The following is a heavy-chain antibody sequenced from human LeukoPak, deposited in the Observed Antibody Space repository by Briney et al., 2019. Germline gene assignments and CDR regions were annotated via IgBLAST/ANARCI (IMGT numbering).Heavy chain of an antibody. J-gene: IGHJ6*02. CDR1: GYTFTSYG. Sequence: ASVKVSCKASGYTFTSYGISWVRQAPGQGLEWMGGIIPIFGTANYAQKFQGRVTITADESTSTAYMELSSLRSEDTAVYYCARDNPARSSSLDYYYGMDVWGQGTTVTVSS. CDR2: IIPIFGTA. CDR3: ARDNPARSSSLDYYYGMDV. D-gene: IGHD6-6*01. V-gene: IGHV1-69*13.